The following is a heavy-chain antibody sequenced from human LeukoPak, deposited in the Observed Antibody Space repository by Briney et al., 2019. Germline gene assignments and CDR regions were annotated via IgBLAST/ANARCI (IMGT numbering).Heavy chain of an antibody. D-gene: IGHD2-15*01. Sequence: SETLSLTCTVSGGSISSGDYYWSWIRQPPGKGLEWIGYIYYSGSTYYHPSLKSRVTISVDTSKNQFSLKLSSVTAADTAVYYCARESCSGGSCCSDYWGQGTLVTVSS. CDR2: IYYSGST. CDR1: GGSISSGDYY. CDR3: ARESCSGGSCCSDY. J-gene: IGHJ4*02. V-gene: IGHV4-30-4*01.